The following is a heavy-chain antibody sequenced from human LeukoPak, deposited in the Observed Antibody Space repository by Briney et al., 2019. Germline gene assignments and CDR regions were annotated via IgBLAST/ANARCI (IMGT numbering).Heavy chain of an antibody. Sequence: TSETLSLTCTVSGGSISSGGYYWSWIRQHPGKGLEWIGYIYYSGSTYYNPSLKSRVTISVDTSKNQFSLKLSSVTAADTAVYYCASVTIFGVAGEAGWFDPWGQGTLVTVSS. CDR2: IYYSGST. D-gene: IGHD3-3*01. J-gene: IGHJ5*02. CDR3: ASVTIFGVAGEAGWFDP. CDR1: GGSISSGGYY. V-gene: IGHV4-31*03.